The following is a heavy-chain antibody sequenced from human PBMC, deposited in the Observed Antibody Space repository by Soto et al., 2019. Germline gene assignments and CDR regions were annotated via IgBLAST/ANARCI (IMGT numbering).Heavy chain of an antibody. CDR1: GYTFTSDG. Sequence: QVQLVQSGAEVKKPGASVKVSCKASGYTFTSDGISWVRQAPGQGLEWMGWISGYNGNTNYAQKLQGRVTVTTDTSTSTAYMEVTSLRSDDPAVYYCARESSASYFARIDYWGQGTLVTVAS. D-gene: IGHD1-26*01. CDR3: ARESSASYFARIDY. J-gene: IGHJ4*02. CDR2: ISGYNGNT. V-gene: IGHV1-18*04.